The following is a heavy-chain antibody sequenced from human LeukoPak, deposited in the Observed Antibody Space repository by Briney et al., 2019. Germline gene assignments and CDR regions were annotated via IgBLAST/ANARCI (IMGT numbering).Heavy chain of an antibody. D-gene: IGHD4-23*01. CDR1: GFTVSGHP. CDR2: IASDGSST. J-gene: IGHJ4*02. CDR3: ARGRPHGNDY. V-gene: IGHV3-74*01. Sequence: GGSLRLSCAASGFTVSGHPMSWVRQAPGKGLVWVSRIASDGSSTTYADSVKGRFSISRDNAKNTLYLQINSLRVEDTAVYYCARGRPHGNDYWGQGTLVTVSS.